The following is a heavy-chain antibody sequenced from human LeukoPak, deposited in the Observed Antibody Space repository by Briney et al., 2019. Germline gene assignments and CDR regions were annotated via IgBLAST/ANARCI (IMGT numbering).Heavy chain of an antibody. CDR3: AREFGYAVTSLDY. D-gene: IGHD4-17*01. J-gene: IGHJ4*02. CDR2: IHTSGST. CDR1: GGSISSYY. V-gene: IGHV4-4*07. Sequence: SETLSLTCTVSGGSISSYYWSWIRQPAGKGLEWIGRIHTSGSTHYYPSLKSRVTISVDTSKNQCSLKLSSVTAADTAVYYCAREFGYAVTSLDYWGQGTLVTVSS.